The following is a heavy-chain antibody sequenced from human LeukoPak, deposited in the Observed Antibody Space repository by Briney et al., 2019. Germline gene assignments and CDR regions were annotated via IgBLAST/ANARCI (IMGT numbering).Heavy chain of an antibody. CDR1: GDSISTYN. CDR3: AKSNGYGLVDI. Sequence: SETLSLTCNVSGDSISTYNWSWIRQPAGKGLEWIGRIHSSGSTNYNSSLKSRVTMSIDTSKNQFSLKLSSVTAADTAVYYCAKSNGYGLVDIWGQGTMVTVSS. D-gene: IGHD3-10*01. CDR2: IHSSGST. J-gene: IGHJ3*02. V-gene: IGHV4-4*07.